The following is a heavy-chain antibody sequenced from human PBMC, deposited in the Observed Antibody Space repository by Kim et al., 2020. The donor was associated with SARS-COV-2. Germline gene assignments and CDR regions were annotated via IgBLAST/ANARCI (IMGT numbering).Heavy chain of an antibody. CDR1: GFTFSSYG. CDR2: IWYDGSNK. J-gene: IGHJ4*02. CDR3: ARSIAAAHKYFDF. D-gene: IGHD6-13*01. V-gene: IGHV3-33*01. Sequence: LSLTCAASGFTFSSYGMHWVRQAPGKGLEWVAVIWYDGSNKYYADSVKGRFTISRDNSKNTLFLQMNSLRAEDTAVYYCARSIAAAHKYFDFWGQGTLVTVSS.